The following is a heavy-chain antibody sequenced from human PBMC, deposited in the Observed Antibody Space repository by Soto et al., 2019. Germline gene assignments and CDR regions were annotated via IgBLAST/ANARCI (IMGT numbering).Heavy chain of an antibody. D-gene: IGHD2-2*01. V-gene: IGHV4-31*03. Sequence: QVQLQESGPGLVKPSQTLSLTCTVSGGSISSGGYYWSWIRPHPGKGREGIGYIYYSGSTYYNPSLKSRVTISVDTSKTRFPLKLSAVTAADTAVYYCARGFQPCRPLYYFDYWGQGTLVTVSS. CDR3: ARGFQPCRPLYYFDY. CDR2: IYYSGST. J-gene: IGHJ4*02. CDR1: GGSISSGGYY.